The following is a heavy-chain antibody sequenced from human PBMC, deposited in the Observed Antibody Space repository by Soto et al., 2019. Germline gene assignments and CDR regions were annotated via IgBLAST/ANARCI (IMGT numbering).Heavy chain of an antibody. CDR1: GGSISSSSYY. D-gene: IGHD1-26*01. CDR2: IYYSGST. J-gene: IGHJ6*02. Sequence: QLQLQESGPGLVKPSETLSLTCTVSGGSISSSSYYWGWIRQPPGKGLEWIGRIYYSGSTYYNPSLKSRVTRSVDTSKNQCSLELSSGTAADTAVYYCAGQSPEVGGMDVWGQGTTVTVSS. V-gene: IGHV4-39*01. CDR3: AGQSPEVGGMDV.